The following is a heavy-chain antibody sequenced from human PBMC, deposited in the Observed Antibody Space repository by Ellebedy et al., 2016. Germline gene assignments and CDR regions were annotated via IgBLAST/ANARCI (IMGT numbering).Heavy chain of an antibody. D-gene: IGHD5-18*01. J-gene: IGHJ3*02. CDR2: INTGNGNT. CDR1: GYTFSSYG. V-gene: IGHV1-3*04. Sequence: ASVKVSCKASGYTFSSYGLSWVRQAPGQGLEWMGWINTGNGNTKYSQKFQGRVTITRDTSASTAYMELSSLGSEDTAMYYCATGGTAMVIWGQGTMVTVSS. CDR3: ATGGTAMVI.